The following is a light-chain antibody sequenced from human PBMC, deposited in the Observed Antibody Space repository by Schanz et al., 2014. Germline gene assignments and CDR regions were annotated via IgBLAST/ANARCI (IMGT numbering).Light chain of an antibody. Sequence: DIVMTQSPDSLAVSLGERATINCKSSQSVLYSSNNKNYLAWYQQKPGQPPKLLIYWASTRESGVPDRFSGSGSGTDFTLTINSLQAEDVAVYHCQQYYSTPLTFGQGTKVEIK. CDR3: QQYYSTPLT. V-gene: IGKV4-1*01. CDR1: QSVLYSSNNKNY. J-gene: IGKJ1*01. CDR2: WAS.